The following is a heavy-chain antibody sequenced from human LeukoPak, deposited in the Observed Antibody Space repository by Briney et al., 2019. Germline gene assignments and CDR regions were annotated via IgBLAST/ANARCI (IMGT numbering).Heavy chain of an antibody. Sequence: SVKVSCKASGGTFSSYAISWVRQAPGQGLEWMGGIIPIFGTANYAQEFQGRVTITADESTSTAYMELSSLRSEDTAVYYCARDLIDYYDSSGYSHFDYWGQGTLVTVSS. D-gene: IGHD3-22*01. CDR3: ARDLIDYYDSSGYSHFDY. CDR1: GGTFSSYA. CDR2: IIPIFGTA. J-gene: IGHJ4*02. V-gene: IGHV1-69*13.